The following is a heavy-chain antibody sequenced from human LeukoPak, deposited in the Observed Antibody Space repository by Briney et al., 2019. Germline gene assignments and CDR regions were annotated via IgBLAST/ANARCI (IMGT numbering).Heavy chain of an antibody. V-gene: IGHV3-53*01. CDR3: AKGPSGSYFPY. D-gene: IGHD1-26*01. Sequence: GGSLRLSCAASGFTVSSNYMSWVRQAPGKGLEWVSVIYSGGSTYYADSVKGRFTISRDNSKNTLYLQMNSLRAEDTAVYYCAKGPSGSYFPYWGQGTLVTVSS. CDR1: GFTVSSNY. CDR2: IYSGGST. J-gene: IGHJ4*02.